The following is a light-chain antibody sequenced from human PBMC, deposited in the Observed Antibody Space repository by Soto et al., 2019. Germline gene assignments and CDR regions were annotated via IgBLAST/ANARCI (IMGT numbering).Light chain of an antibody. Sequence: EVALTQSPGTLSLSPGESATLSCRASQSVYINSLAWYQHKRGRAPRLLIYGASTRAAAGPDRFTGSGSGTDFALTISSLEPEDAAVYYCQQYGDSPFTFGPGTNLDIK. CDR2: GAS. J-gene: IGKJ2*01. CDR3: QQYGDSPFT. CDR1: QSVYINS. V-gene: IGKV3-20*01.